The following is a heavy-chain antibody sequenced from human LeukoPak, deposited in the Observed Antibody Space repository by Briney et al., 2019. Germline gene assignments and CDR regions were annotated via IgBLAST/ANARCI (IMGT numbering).Heavy chain of an antibody. CDR1: GFTFSSYA. Sequence: PGGSLRLSCAASGFTFSSYAMSWVRQAPGKGLEWVSGISGSGGSTYYADSVKGRFTISRDNSKNTLYLQMNSLRAEDTAVYYCAKAPVTTCRGAFCYPFDYWGLGTLVTVSS. CDR3: AKAPVTTCRGAFCYPFDY. D-gene: IGHD2-15*01. J-gene: IGHJ4*02. V-gene: IGHV3-23*01. CDR2: ISGSGGST.